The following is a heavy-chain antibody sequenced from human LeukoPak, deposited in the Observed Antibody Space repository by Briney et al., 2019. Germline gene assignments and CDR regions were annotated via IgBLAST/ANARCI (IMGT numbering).Heavy chain of an antibody. V-gene: IGHV1-2*02. CDR1: GYTFTGYY. Sequence: RASVKVSCKASGYTFTGYYMHWVRQAPGQGLEWMGWINPNSGGTNYAQKFQGRVTMTRDTSISTAYMELSRLRSDDTAVYYCARVSFTTVTTIGYWGQGTLVTVSS. J-gene: IGHJ4*02. CDR3: ARVSFTTVTTIGY. D-gene: IGHD4-17*01. CDR2: INPNSGGT.